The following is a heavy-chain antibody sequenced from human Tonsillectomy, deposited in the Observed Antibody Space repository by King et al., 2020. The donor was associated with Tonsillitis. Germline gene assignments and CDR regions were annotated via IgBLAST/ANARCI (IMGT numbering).Heavy chain of an antibody. CDR1: GFTFDNYA. V-gene: IGHV3-30*04. Sequence: VQLVESGGGVVQPGRSLRLSCAASGFTFDNYALHWVRQAPGKGLEWVAGISYDGRNEYYVESVKGRFTISRDDAMTTLYLQMNSLRAEDTAMYYCAKDGNYYGYYVLAGYYFDYWGQGTLVTVSS. J-gene: IGHJ4*02. D-gene: IGHD4-17*01. CDR2: ISYDGRNE. CDR3: AKDGNYYGYYVLAGYYFDY.